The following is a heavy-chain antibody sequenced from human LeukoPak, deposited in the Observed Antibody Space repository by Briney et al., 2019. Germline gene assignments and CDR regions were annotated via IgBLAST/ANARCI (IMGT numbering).Heavy chain of an antibody. V-gene: IGHV3-48*01. CDR1: GFTFSSYS. D-gene: IGHD2-15*01. Sequence: PGGSLRLSCAASGFTFSSYSMNWVRQAPGKGLEWVSYINSSSSTIYYADSVRGRFTISRNNAKNSLYLQMNSLRAEDTAVYYCARVKAGDIVDPWGQGTLVTVSS. CDR3: ARVKAGDIVDP. J-gene: IGHJ5*02. CDR2: INSSSSTI.